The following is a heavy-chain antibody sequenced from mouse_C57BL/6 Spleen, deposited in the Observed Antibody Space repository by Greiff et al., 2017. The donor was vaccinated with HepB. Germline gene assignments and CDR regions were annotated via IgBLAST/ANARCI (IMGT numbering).Heavy chain of an antibody. CDR3: ASLYGSSNPYLYDDV. J-gene: IGHJ1*03. Sequence: EVQLQQSGPELVKPGASVKISCKASGYSFTGYYMNWVKQSPEKSLEWIGEINPSTGGTTYNQKFKAKATLTVDKSSSTAYMQLKSLTSEDSAVYYCASLYGSSNPYLYDDVWGRGTTVTVSS. CDR2: INPSTGGT. CDR1: GYSFTGYY. V-gene: IGHV1-42*01. D-gene: IGHD1-1*02.